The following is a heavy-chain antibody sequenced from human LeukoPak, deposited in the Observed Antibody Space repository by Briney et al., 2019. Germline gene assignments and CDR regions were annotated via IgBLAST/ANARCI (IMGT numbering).Heavy chain of an antibody. CDR2: ISYDGSNK. Sequence: GGSLRLSCSTSGFTFSNHFMHWVRQAPGKGLEWVAVISYDGSNKYYADSVKGRFTISRDNSKNTLYLQMNSLRAEDTAVYYCASPGIAVAGAFDYWGQGTLVTVSS. CDR1: GFTFSNHF. V-gene: IGHV3-30-3*01. J-gene: IGHJ4*02. CDR3: ASPGIAVAGAFDY. D-gene: IGHD6-19*01.